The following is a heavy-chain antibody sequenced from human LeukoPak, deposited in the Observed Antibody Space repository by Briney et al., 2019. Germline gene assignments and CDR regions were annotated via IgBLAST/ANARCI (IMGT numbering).Heavy chain of an antibody. CDR2: ISDSRAST. J-gene: IGHJ4*02. CDR1: GFTFSSYA. CDR3: AKDHPTGSDHPTIFDS. V-gene: IGHV3-23*01. Sequence: PGGSLRLSCAASGFTFSSYAMSWVRQAPGERLEWVSAISDSRASTYYADSVKGRFTIPRDNSKNTLYLQMHSLRAEDTAVYFCAKDHPTGSDHPTIFDSWGQGTLVTVSS. D-gene: IGHD1-26*01.